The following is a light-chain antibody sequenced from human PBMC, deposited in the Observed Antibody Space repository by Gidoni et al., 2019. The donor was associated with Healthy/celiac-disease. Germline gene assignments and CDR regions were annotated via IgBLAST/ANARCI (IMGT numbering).Light chain of an antibody. Sequence: SSELTQDPAVSVALGQTVRITCQGDSLRSYYASWYQQKTGQAPVLVIYGKNNRPSGIPDRCSGSSSGNTASLTITGAQAEDEADYYCNSRDRSGNHVVFGGGTKLTVL. CDR2: GKN. CDR1: SLRSYY. CDR3: NSRDRSGNHVV. V-gene: IGLV3-19*01. J-gene: IGLJ2*01.